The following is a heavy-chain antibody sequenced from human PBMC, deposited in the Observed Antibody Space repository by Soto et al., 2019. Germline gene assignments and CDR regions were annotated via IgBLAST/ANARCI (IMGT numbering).Heavy chain of an antibody. Sequence: SETLSLTCTVSGGSISSGGYYWSWIRQHPGKGLEWIGYIYYSGSTYYNPSLKSRVTISVDTSKNQFSLKLSSVTAADTAVYYCARGRGDIVVVPAATITGWFDPWGQGTLVTVS. CDR1: GGSISSGGYY. J-gene: IGHJ5*02. D-gene: IGHD2-2*01. CDR2: IYYSGST. CDR3: ARGRGDIVVVPAATITGWFDP. V-gene: IGHV4-31*03.